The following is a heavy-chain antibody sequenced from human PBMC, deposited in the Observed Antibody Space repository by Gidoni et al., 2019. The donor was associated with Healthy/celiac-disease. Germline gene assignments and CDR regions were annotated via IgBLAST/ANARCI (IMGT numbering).Heavy chain of an antibody. CDR2: IYYSGST. CDR3: ARTGIYGSGSFSYYYYYMDV. J-gene: IGHJ6*03. CDR1: GSISSSSYY. Sequence: GSISSSSYYWGWIRQPPGKGLEWIGSIYYSGSTYYNPSLKSRVTISVDTSKNQFSLKLSSVTAADTAVYYCARTGIYGSGSFSYYYYYMDVWGKGTTVTVSS. V-gene: IGHV4-39*01. D-gene: IGHD3-10*01.